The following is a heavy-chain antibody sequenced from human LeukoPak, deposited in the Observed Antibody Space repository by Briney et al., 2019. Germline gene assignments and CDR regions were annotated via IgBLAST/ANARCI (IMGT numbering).Heavy chain of an antibody. CDR2: INPNSGGT. D-gene: IGHD1-26*01. CDR1: GYRFTDNY. J-gene: IGHJ5*02. CDR3: ARDEVGAIGQWFDP. V-gene: IGHV1-2*02. Sequence: GASVKVSCKASGYRFTDNYMHWVRQAPGQGLEWMGWINPNSGGTNYAQKFQGRVTMTRDTSISTAYMELSRLRSDDTAVYYCARDEVGAIGQWFDPWGQGTLVTVSS.